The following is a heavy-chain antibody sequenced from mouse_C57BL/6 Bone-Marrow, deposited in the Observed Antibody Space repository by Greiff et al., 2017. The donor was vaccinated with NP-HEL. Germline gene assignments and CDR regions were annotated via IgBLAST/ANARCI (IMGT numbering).Heavy chain of an antibody. V-gene: IGHV10-1*01. CDR2: IRSKSNNYAT. D-gene: IGHD2-1*01. Sequence: GGGLVQPKGSLKLSCAASGFSFNTYAMNWVRQAPGKGLEWVARIRSKSNNYATYYADSVKDRFTISRDDSESMLYLQMNNLKTEDTAMYYCVRHGLLYQYFDVWGTGTTVTVSS. CDR1: GFSFNTYA. CDR3: VRHGLLYQYFDV. J-gene: IGHJ1*03.